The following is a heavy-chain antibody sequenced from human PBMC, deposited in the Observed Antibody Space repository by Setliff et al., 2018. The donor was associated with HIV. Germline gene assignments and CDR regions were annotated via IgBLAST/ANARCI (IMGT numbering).Heavy chain of an antibody. CDR1: GGTFSSYV. J-gene: IGHJ6*02. CDR2: IIPILGIA. D-gene: IGHD6-13*01. CDR3: ARDLVGAAEQQLVGGGYYYYGMDV. V-gene: IGHV1-69*10. Sequence: SVKVSCKASGGTFSSYVISWVRQAPGQGPEWMGGIIPILGIANYAQKFQGRVTITADESTSTAYMELSSLRSEDTAVYYCARDLVGAAEQQLVGGGYYYYGMDVWGQGTTVTVSS.